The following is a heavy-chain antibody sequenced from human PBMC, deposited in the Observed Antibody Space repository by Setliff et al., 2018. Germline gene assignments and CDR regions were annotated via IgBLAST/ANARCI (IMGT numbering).Heavy chain of an antibody. J-gene: IGHJ4*02. CDR2: IITILGIA. CDR1: GGTFSSYA. CDR3: ARFRDDSSGWYGTHYFDY. V-gene: IGHV1-69*10. D-gene: IGHD6-19*01. Sequence: SVKVSCKASGGTFSSYAISWVRQAPGQGLEWMGGIITILGIANYAQKFQGRVPITADKSLSTAYMELSSLRSEDQSVYYCARFRDDSSGWYGTHYFDYWGQGTLVTVSS.